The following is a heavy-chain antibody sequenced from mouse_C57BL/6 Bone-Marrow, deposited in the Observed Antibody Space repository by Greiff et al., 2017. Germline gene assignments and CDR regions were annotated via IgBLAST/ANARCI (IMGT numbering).Heavy chain of an antibody. CDR1: GYTFTDYY. V-gene: IGHV1-19*01. Sequence: EVQLQQSGPVLVKPGASVKMSCKASGYTFTDYYMNWVKQSHGKSLEWIGVINPYNGGTSYNQKFKGKATLTVDKSSSTAYMELNSLTSEDSAVYYFARWGDYDGGWCYLDYWGQGTTRTVSS. CDR2: INPYNGGT. D-gene: IGHD2-4*01. J-gene: IGHJ2*01. CDR3: ARWGDYDGGWCYLDY.